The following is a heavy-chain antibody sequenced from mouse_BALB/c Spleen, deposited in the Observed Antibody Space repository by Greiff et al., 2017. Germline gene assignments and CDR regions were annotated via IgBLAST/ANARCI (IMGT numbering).Heavy chain of an antibody. CDR3: ARDYGGMDY. CDR2: IDPENGNT. Sequence: VQLQQSGAELVRPGALVKLSCKASGFNITDYYMHWVKQRPEQGLEWIGWIDPENGNTIYDPKFQGKASITADTSSNTAYLQLSSLTSEDTAVYYCARDYGGMDYWGQGTSVTVSS. J-gene: IGHJ4*01. CDR1: GFNITDYY. D-gene: IGHD1-1*01. V-gene: IGHV14-1*02.